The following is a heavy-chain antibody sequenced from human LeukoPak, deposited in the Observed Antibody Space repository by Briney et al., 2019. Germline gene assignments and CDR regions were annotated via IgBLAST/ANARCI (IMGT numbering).Heavy chain of an antibody. CDR2: IYYSGTT. Sequence: SETLSLTCTVSGGSISSGGYYWSWIRQHPGKGLEWIGYIYYSGTTYYNPSLKSRVTISVDTSKNQFSLKLSSVTAADTAVYYCARVSFGDSSGQPWGYYFDYWGQGTLVTVSS. V-gene: IGHV4-31*03. D-gene: IGHD3-22*01. CDR1: GGSISSGGYY. J-gene: IGHJ4*02. CDR3: ARVSFGDSSGQPWGYYFDY.